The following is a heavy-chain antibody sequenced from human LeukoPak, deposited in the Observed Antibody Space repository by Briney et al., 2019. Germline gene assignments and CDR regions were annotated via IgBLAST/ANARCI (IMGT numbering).Heavy chain of an antibody. Sequence: GGSLRLSCAASGFTFSSYAMSWVRQAPGKGLEWVSAISDSDGNTYYADSVKGRFTISRDNSKNTLYLQMNSLRAEDTAVYYCASALRIYYYFDYWGQGTLVTVSS. D-gene: IGHD1-26*01. V-gene: IGHV3-23*01. CDR2: ISDSDGNT. CDR3: ASALRIYYYFDY. J-gene: IGHJ4*02. CDR1: GFTFSSYA.